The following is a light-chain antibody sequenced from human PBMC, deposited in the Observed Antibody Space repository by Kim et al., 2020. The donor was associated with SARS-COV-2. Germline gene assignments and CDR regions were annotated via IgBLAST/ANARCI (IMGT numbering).Light chain of an antibody. CDR2: DAS. V-gene: IGKV1-33*01. CDR1: QDISNF. Sequence: SASVGDRVPITCQPSQDISNFLNWYQQKPGKAPKLLIYDASNLETGVPSRFSGSGSGTDFTFTISILQPEDIATYYCQQYDNLLTFGGGTKVDIK. CDR3: QQYDNLLT. J-gene: IGKJ4*01.